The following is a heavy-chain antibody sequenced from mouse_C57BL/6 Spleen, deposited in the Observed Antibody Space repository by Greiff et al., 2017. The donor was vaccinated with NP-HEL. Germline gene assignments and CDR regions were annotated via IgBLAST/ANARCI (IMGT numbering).Heavy chain of an antibody. CDR1: GFTFSSYT. J-gene: IGHJ4*01. CDR2: ISGGGGNT. V-gene: IGHV5-9*01. Sequence: EVKLEESGGGLVKPGGSLKLSCAASGFTFSSYTMSWVRQTPEKRLEWVATISGGGGNTYYPDSVKGRFPISSDHAKNTLYLHMSSLMSEDSAFYYCARHFPYFGSSWAMDYWGHGTSVPVSS. D-gene: IGHD1-1*01. CDR3: ARHFPYFGSSWAMDY.